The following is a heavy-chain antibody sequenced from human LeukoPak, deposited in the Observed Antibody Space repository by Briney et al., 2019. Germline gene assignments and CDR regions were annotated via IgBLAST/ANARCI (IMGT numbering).Heavy chain of an antibody. CDR1: GGSISSSSYY. Sequence: PSETLSLTCTVSGGSISSSSYYWGWIRQPPGKGLEWIGRIFTSGSTNYNPSLKSRVTISVDTSKNQFSLKLSSVTAADTAVYYCARANWGNDAFDIWGQGTMVTVSS. CDR3: ARANWGNDAFDI. D-gene: IGHD7-27*01. V-gene: IGHV4-39*07. J-gene: IGHJ3*02. CDR2: IFTSGST.